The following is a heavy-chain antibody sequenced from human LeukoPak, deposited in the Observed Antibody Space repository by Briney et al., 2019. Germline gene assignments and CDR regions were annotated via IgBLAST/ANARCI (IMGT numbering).Heavy chain of an antibody. D-gene: IGHD3-22*01. V-gene: IGHV3-9*01. Sequence: GRSLRLSCAASGFTFDDYAMHWVRQAPGKGLEWVSGISWNSGSIGYADSVKGRFTISRDNAKNSLYLQMNSLRAEDTALYYCAKGSRYYDSSGYYYYFDYWGQGTLVTVSS. J-gene: IGHJ4*02. CDR2: ISWNSGSI. CDR1: GFTFDDYA. CDR3: AKGSRYYDSSGYYYYFDY.